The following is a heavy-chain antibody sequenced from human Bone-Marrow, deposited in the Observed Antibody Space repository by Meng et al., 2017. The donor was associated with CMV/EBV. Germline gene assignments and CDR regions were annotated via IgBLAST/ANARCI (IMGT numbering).Heavy chain of an antibody. CDR3: AFSNCSSTSCWDWFDP. D-gene: IGHD2-2*01. CDR1: SSNSAA. V-gene: IGHV6-1*01. Sequence: SSNSAAWTWIRQSPSGGLEWLGRTYYRSKWYNDYAVSVKSRITINPDTSKNQFSLQLNSVTPEDTAVYYCAFSNCSSTSCWDWFDPWGQGTLVTVSS. J-gene: IGHJ5*02. CDR2: TYYRSKWYN.